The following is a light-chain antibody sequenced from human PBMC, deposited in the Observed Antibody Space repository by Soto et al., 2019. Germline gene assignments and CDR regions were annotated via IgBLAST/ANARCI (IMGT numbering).Light chain of an antibody. CDR1: SGHSSYI. V-gene: IGLV4-60*03. J-gene: IGLJ3*02. CDR2: LEGSGSY. Sequence: QPVLTQSSSASASLGSSVKLTCTLSSGHSSYIIAWHQQQPGKAPRYLMKLEGSGSYNKGSGVPDRFSGSSSGADRYLTISNLQSEDEADYYCETWDSNTRVFGGGTKVTVL. CDR3: ETWDSNTRV.